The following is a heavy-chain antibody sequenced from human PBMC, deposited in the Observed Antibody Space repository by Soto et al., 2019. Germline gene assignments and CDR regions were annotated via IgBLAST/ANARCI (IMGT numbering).Heavy chain of an antibody. CDR3: AKLCLDDYPGYGSDY. Sequence: QVQLQESGPGLVKPSQTLSLTCTVSGGSISSTGYYWSWIRQHPGKGLEWIGYIYYSGSSSYNPSLKSGVYISVDPSQNQCSLKLRSVTAEDTAVYYCAKLCLDDYPGYGSDYWGQGTLVTVSS. J-gene: IGHJ4*02. D-gene: IGHD3-9*01. CDR1: GGSISSTGYY. CDR2: IYYSGSS. V-gene: IGHV4-31*03.